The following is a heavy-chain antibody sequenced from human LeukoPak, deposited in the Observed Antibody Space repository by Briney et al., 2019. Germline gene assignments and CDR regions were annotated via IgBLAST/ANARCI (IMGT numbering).Heavy chain of an antibody. D-gene: IGHD6-19*01. Sequence: PGRSLRLSCAASGFTFSSYGMHWVRQAPGKGLEWVAVIWYDGSNKYYADSVKGRFTISRDNSKSTLYLQMNSLRAEDTAVYYCARDRYSSGWYSWYYYYGMDVWGQGTTVTVSS. CDR2: IWYDGSNK. CDR1: GFTFSSYG. V-gene: IGHV3-33*01. J-gene: IGHJ6*02. CDR3: ARDRYSSGWYSWYYYYGMDV.